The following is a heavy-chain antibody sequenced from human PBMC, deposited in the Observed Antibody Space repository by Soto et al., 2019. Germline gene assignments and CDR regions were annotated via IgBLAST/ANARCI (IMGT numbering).Heavy chain of an antibody. Sequence: QVQLVESGGGVVQPGRSLRLSCAASGFTFSSYGMHWVRQAPGKGLEWVAVISYDGSNKYYADSVKGRFTISRDNSKITLYLQMNSLRVEDTAVYYCAKDNYYDFWSGYRGDAFDLWGPGTMVTVSS. V-gene: IGHV3-30*18. CDR3: AKDNYYDFWSGYRGDAFDL. CDR1: GFTFSSYG. CDR2: ISYDGSNK. D-gene: IGHD3-3*01. J-gene: IGHJ3*01.